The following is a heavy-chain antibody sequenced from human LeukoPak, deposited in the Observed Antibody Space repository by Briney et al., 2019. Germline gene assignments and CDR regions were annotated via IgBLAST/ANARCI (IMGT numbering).Heavy chain of an antibody. CDR3: ARDRFTFGGFTYYYYGMDV. J-gene: IGHJ6*01. Sequence: SETLSLTCTVSGGSISSSSYYWGWIRQPPGKGLEWIGSIYYSGSTHYNPSLKSRITMSVDTSKNQFSLKLSSVTAADTAVYYCARDRFTFGGFTYYYYGMDVWGQGTTVTVSS. V-gene: IGHV4-39*07. CDR2: IYYSGST. D-gene: IGHD3-16*01. CDR1: GGSISSSSYY.